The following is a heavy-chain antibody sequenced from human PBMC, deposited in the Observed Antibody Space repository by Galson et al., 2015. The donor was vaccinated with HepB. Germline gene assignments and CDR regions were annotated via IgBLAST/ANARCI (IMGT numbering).Heavy chain of an antibody. V-gene: IGHV4-30-4*01. CDR2: IYRGGDT. CDR1: GGSITSGAFY. J-gene: IGHJ3*02. Sequence: TLSLTCTVSGGSITSGAFYWTWIRQPPGKGLEWIGYIYRGGDTDYNPSLKSRVSISEDSSKNQFSLLLTSVTAADTAVYYCVRGTPYSHRPNDAFDIWGQGTMVTVSS. D-gene: IGHD2-15*01. CDR3: VRGTPYSHRPNDAFDI.